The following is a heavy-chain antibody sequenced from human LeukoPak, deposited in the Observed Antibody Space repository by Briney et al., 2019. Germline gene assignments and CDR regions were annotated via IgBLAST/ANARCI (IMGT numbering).Heavy chain of an antibody. Sequence: GGSLRLSCVGSGFTFSNYYMYWVRQAPGKGPVWVSRIKNAGDDPIYADSVKGRFTISRDNAKNSLYLQMNSLRAEDTAVYYCARVFRGIAVAGTFDYWGQGTLVTVSS. CDR1: GFTFSNYY. V-gene: IGHV3-74*01. J-gene: IGHJ4*02. D-gene: IGHD6-19*01. CDR3: ARVFRGIAVAGTFDY. CDR2: IKNAGDDP.